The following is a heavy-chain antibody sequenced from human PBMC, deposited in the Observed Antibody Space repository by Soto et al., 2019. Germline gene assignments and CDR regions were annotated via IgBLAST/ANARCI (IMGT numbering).Heavy chain of an antibody. Sequence: PGGSLRLSCAASGFPFSNYWMSLVRQSPGKGLEWMANIKQDGSEKYYVDSVKGRFTISRDNAKNSLYLQMNSLGAEDTAVYYCARGQWLDDYWGHGTLVTFS. CDR2: IKQDGSEK. CDR3: ARGQWLDDY. J-gene: IGHJ4*01. CDR1: GFPFSNYW. V-gene: IGHV3-7*03. D-gene: IGHD6-19*01.